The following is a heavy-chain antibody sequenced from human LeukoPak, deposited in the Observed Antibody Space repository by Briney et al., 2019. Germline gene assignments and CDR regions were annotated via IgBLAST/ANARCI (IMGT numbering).Heavy chain of an antibody. Sequence: GGSLRLSCAASGFTFSSYGMHWVRQAPGKGLVWVSRINSDGSSTSYADSVKGRFTISRDNAKNTLYLQMNSLRAEDTAVYYCARVGDGYNYWYFDLWGRGTLVTVSS. CDR3: ARVGDGYNYWYFDL. CDR1: GFTFSSYG. V-gene: IGHV3-74*01. J-gene: IGHJ2*01. D-gene: IGHD5-24*01. CDR2: INSDGSST.